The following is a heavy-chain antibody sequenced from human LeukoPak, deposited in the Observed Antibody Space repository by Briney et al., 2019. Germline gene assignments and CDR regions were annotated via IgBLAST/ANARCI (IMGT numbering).Heavy chain of an antibody. V-gene: IGHV4-34*01. J-gene: IGHJ4*02. CDR3: ARRWAAAGYYFDY. Sequence: PSETLSLTCAVYGGSFSGYYWSWIRQPPGEGLEWIGEINHSGSTNYNPSLKSRVTISVDTSKNQFSLKLSSVTAADTAVYYCARRWAAAGYYFDYWGQGTLVTVSS. D-gene: IGHD1-26*01. CDR1: GGSFSGYY. CDR2: INHSGST.